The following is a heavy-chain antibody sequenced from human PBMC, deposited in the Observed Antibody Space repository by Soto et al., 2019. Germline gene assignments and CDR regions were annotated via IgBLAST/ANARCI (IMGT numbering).Heavy chain of an antibody. V-gene: IGHV4-39*01. CDR1: GASISSSTFY. Sequence: QLQLQESGPGLVKPSETLSLTCTVSGASISSSTFYWGWIRQPPGKGLEWIGTVYYSGSAYYNPALRSRLTISVDTSKNQFPLKLSSVTAADTALYYCVRHAPYRSGWANRNDYWGQGTLVTVSS. D-gene: IGHD6-19*01. J-gene: IGHJ4*02. CDR2: VYYSGSA. CDR3: VRHAPYRSGWANRNDY.